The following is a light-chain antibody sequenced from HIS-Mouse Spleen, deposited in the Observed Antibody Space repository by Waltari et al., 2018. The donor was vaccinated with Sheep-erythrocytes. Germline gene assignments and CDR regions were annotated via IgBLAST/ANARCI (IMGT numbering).Light chain of an antibody. J-gene: IGKJ1*01. CDR2: AAS. CDR3: HQANSIHQT. V-gene: IGKV1-12*01. Sequence: DIQMTQSPSSVSASVGDRVTITRRTSQGISSWLTWYQQKPGKHPNLLIYAASSLQSGVPSSFSGSGSGTVFTPTISSQQPEDFATYYYHQANSIHQTFGQGTKVEIK. CDR1: QGISSW.